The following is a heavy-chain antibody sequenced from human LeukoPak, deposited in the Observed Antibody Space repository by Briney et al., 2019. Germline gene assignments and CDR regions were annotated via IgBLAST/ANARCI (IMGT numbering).Heavy chain of an antibody. Sequence: GKSLRLSCAASGFTFSNYAMYWVRQAPGKGLEWVSLISSGGTYEYYADSVKGRFTISRDNSKNTLYLQLNSLRAEDTAVYYCARDSTYYYDSGSSGPHYFDNWGQGTLVTVSS. CDR3: ARDSTYYYDSGSSGPHYFDN. CDR2: ISSGGTYE. D-gene: IGHD3-10*01. V-gene: IGHV3-30*01. CDR1: GFTFSNYA. J-gene: IGHJ4*02.